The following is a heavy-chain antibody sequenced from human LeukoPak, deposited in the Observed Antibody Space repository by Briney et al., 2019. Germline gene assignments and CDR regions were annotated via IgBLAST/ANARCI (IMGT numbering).Heavy chain of an antibody. D-gene: IGHD2-15*01. J-gene: IGHJ4*02. CDR1: GFTFSSYA. V-gene: IGHV3-23*01. CDR3: AKPGYCSGGSCSFDY. Sequence: GGSLRLSCAASGFTFSSYAMSWVRQAPGKGLEWVSAISGSGGSTYYADSVKGRFTISRDNSKNTLYLQMSSLRAEDTAVYYCAKPGYCSGGSCSFDYWGQGTLVTVSS. CDR2: ISGSGGST.